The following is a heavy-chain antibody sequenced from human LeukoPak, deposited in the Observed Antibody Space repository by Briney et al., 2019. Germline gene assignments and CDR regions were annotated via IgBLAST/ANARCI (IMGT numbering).Heavy chain of an antibody. D-gene: IGHD3-10*01. CDR2: INHSGST. CDR1: GGSFSGYY. CDR3: ARGGVLWFGELYWFDP. J-gene: IGHJ5*02. Sequence: SETLSLTCAVYGGSFSGYYWSWIRQPPGKRLEWIGEINHSGSTNYNPSLKSRVTISVDTSKNQFSLKLSSVTAADTAVYYCARGGVLWFGELYWFDPWGQGTLVTVSS. V-gene: IGHV4-34*01.